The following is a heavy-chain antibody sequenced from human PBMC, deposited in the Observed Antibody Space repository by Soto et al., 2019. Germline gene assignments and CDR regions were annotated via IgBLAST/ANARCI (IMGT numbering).Heavy chain of an antibody. Sequence: EVQLLESGGGSVQPGGSLKLSCGVSGFNIPDYGVTWVRQPPGKGLEWVSGFTGGHGKTFYADSVSGRFTLSREDSRNMVSLQMDSLRVEDTAVYYCTRWNGFGDSWGQGTLVTVAS. D-gene: IGHD1-1*01. CDR2: FTGGHGKT. CDR1: GFNIPDYG. CDR3: TRWNGFGDS. J-gene: IGHJ4*02. V-gene: IGHV3-23*01.